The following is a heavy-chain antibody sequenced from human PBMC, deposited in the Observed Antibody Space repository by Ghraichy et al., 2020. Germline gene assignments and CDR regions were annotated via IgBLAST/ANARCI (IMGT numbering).Heavy chain of an antibody. CDR3: TTEIAAAGRFDY. CDR2: IKSNTDGGTT. CDR1: GFTFSNAW. Sequence: GESLNISCAASGFTFSNAWMSWVRQAPGKGLEWVGRIKSNTDGGTTDYAAPVKGRFTISRDDLKNTLYLQMNSLKTEDTAVYYCTTEIAAAGRFDYWGQGTLVTVSS. J-gene: IGHJ4*02. D-gene: IGHD6-13*01. V-gene: IGHV3-15*01.